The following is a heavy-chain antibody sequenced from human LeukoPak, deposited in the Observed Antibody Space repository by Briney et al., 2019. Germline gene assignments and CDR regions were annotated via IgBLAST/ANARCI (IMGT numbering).Heavy chain of an antibody. CDR3: ARGPSFDSSGYYSRDNWFDP. V-gene: IGHV1-2*02. D-gene: IGHD3-22*01. Sequence: GASVKVSCKASGYTFTGYYMHWVRQAPGQGLEWMGWINPNSGGTNYAQKLQGRVTMTRDTSISTAYMELSRLRSDDTAVYYCARGPSFDSSGYYSRDNWFDPWGQGTLVTVSS. CDR1: GYTFTGYY. J-gene: IGHJ5*02. CDR2: INPNSGGT.